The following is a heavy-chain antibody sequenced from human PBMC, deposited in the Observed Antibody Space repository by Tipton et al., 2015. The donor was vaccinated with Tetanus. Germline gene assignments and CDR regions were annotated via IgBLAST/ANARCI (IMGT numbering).Heavy chain of an antibody. CDR3: ARRSLTNYGLDV. V-gene: IGHV3-21*01. CDR2: ISSTTSYI. D-gene: IGHD1-1*01. CDR1: GFLFSSYT. J-gene: IGHJ6*02. Sequence: SLRLSCSVSGFLFSSYTMNWVRQAPGRGLERVSSISSTTSYIYYSDSVKGRFTISRDNAKNSLYLQMNSLTADDTAVYFCARRSLTNYGLDVWGQGTPVTVSS.